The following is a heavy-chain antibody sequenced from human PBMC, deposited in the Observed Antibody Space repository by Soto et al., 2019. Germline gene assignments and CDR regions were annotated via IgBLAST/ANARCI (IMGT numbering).Heavy chain of an antibody. Sequence: QITLKESGPTLVKPTQTLTLTCTFSGFSLRNSGVGVGWIRQPPGKALEWLALIYWDDDKRYSPSLKSRLTITNDTSKNQVVLTMTNMDPVDTATYYCAHLTTGGFYVEYWCQGTLVTVSS. CDR3: AHLTTGGFYVEY. CDR2: IYWDDDK. D-gene: IGHD4-17*01. V-gene: IGHV2-5*02. J-gene: IGHJ4*02. CDR1: GFSLRNSGVG.